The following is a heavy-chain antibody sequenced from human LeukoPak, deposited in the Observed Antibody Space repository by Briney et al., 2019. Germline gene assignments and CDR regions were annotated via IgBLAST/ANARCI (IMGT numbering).Heavy chain of an antibody. V-gene: IGHV3-11*04. D-gene: IGHD3-10*01. Sequence: KAGGSLRLSCAASGFTFSSYAMSWIRQAPGKGLEWVSYISSSGSTIYYADSVKGRFTISRDNAKNSLYLQMNSLRAEDTAVYYCARDSYYYGSGSYSPDWFDPWGQGTLVTVSS. J-gene: IGHJ5*02. CDR1: GFTFSSYA. CDR2: ISSSGSTI. CDR3: ARDSYYYGSGSYSPDWFDP.